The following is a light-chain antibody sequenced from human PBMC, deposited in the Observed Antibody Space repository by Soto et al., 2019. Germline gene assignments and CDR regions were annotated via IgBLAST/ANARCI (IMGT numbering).Light chain of an antibody. CDR3: QKYNNWPSGT. J-gene: IGKJ1*01. CDR2: GAS. Sequence: EGVLTKSKARMSFLSVEIAALSCSLSQSVSSNLAWYQQKPGQAPRLLIYGASTRATGIPARFSGSGSGTEFTLTISSLQSEDFAVYYCQKYNNWPSGTFGQGTKVDIK. V-gene: IGKV3-15*01. CDR1: QSVSSN.